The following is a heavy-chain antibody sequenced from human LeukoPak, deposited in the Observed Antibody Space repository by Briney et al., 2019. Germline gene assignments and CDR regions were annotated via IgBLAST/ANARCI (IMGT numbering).Heavy chain of an antibody. V-gene: IGHV3-23*01. J-gene: IGHJ4*02. CDR2: INDSGGNT. CDR1: GFTFSSYA. D-gene: IGHD3-10*01. Sequence: GGSLRLSCAASGFTFSSYAMSWVRQAPGQGLEWVSLINDSGGNTYYADSVKGRFTISSDNSKNTLFLQMSSLRAEDTAVYYCAKTSAGIRGGYFDYWGQGTLVTVSS. CDR3: AKTSAGIRGGYFDY.